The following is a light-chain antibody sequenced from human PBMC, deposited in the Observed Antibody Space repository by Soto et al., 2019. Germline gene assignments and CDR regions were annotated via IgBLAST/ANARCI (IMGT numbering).Light chain of an antibody. Sequence: QSALTQPPSVPGAPGQTVTISCTGSGSNIGAGYGVQWYQQLPGTAPRLLIYGSDDRPSGVPDRFSASVSGNSASLAITGLQTEDEAVYYCQSYDSNLSEVFGPGTKATVL. V-gene: IGLV1-40*01. J-gene: IGLJ1*01. CDR2: GSD. CDR1: GSNIGAGYG. CDR3: QSYDSNLSEV.